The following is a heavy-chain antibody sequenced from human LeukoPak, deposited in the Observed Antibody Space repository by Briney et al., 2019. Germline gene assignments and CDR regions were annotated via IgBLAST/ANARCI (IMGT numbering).Heavy chain of an antibody. CDR1: GFTFSSYG. V-gene: IGHV3-30*18. CDR2: ISYDGSNK. CDR3: AKVSTVVRERYFDY. Sequence: PGGSLRLSCAASGFTFSSYGMHWVRQAPGKGLEWVAVISYDGSNKYYADSVKGRFTISRDNSKNTLYLQMNSLRAEDTAVYYCAKVSTVVRERYFDYWGQGTLVTVSS. D-gene: IGHD4-23*01. J-gene: IGHJ4*02.